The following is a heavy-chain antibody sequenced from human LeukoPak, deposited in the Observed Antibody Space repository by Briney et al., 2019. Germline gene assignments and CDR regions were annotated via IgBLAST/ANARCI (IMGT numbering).Heavy chain of an antibody. CDR3: AREPAAGSGYTYYFDY. CDR2: INPNSGGT. D-gene: IGHD6-25*01. Sequence: ASVKVSCKASGYTFTAFSHYYIHWVRQAPGQGLERMGWINPNSGGTNYAQKFQGRVTMTMDTSISTAYMDLSRLRSDDAAVYYCAREPAAGSGYTYYFDYWGQGTLVTVSS. CDR1: GYTFTAFSHYY. V-gene: IGHV1-2*02. J-gene: IGHJ4*02.